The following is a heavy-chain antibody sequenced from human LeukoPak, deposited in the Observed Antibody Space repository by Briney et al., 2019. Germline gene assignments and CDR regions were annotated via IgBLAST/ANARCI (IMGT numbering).Heavy chain of an antibody. CDR1: GGTFSSYA. CDR2: IIPIFGTA. D-gene: IGHD6-13*01. V-gene: IGHV1-69*13. J-gene: IGHJ6*03. CDR3: ARDSSNSSSWYGGLYYYYYYYMDV. Sequence: GASVKVSCKASGGTFSSYAISWVRQAPGQGLEWMGGIIPIFGTANYAQKFQGRVTITADESTSTAYMELSSLRSEDTAVYYCARDSSNSSSWYGGLYYYYYYYMDVWGKGTTVTVYS.